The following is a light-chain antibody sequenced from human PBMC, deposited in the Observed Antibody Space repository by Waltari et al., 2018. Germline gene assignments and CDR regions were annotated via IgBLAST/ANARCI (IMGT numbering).Light chain of an antibody. CDR3: SSYTSSSSSYV. J-gene: IGLJ1*01. Sequence: QSALTQPASVSGSPGQSITISCTGTSSDGGGYNYVTWYQHHPGKAPKLMIYEVSNRPSGVSNRFSGSKSGNTASLTISGLQAEDEADYYCSSYTSSSSSYVFGTGTKVTVL. CDR2: EVS. CDR1: SSDGGGYNY. V-gene: IGLV2-14*01.